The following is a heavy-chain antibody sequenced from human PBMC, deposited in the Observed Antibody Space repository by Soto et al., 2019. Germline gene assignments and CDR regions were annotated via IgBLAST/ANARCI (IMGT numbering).Heavy chain of an antibody. CDR3: ARGSLQFDP. CDR2: IYPSGNT. V-gene: IGHV4-4*07. Sequence: HVQLQESGPGLVKSSETLSLTCTVSGASLSSYYWSWIRQPAGKGLEWIGRIYPSGNTNYKSSLKSRVTMSVDTSKNQISLKLSSLTAADTAVYYCARGSLQFDPWGQGTLVTVSS. J-gene: IGHJ5*02. CDR1: GASLSSYY.